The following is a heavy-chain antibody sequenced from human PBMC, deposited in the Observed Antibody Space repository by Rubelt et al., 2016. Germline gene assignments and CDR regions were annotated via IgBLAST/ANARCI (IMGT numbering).Heavy chain of an antibody. CDR3: ARVRSGYYMDV. CDR1: GFTFSSYS. D-gene: IGHD3-10*01. J-gene: IGHJ6*03. Sequence: EVQLVESGGDLVGAGRSLRLSCAASGFTFSSYSMNWVRQAPGKGLEWVSYISSSSSTIYYADSVKGRCTISRENAKNSLYLQMNSLRAEDTAVYYCARVRSGYYMDVWGKGTTVTVSS. CDR2: ISSSSSTI. V-gene: IGHV3-48*04.